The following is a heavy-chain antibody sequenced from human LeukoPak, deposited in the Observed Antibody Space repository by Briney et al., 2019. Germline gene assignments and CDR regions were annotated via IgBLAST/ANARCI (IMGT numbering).Heavy chain of an antibody. CDR2: IYYSGST. CDR3: ARGDIVVVPAAPNPFYYYYYMDV. V-gene: IGHV4-59*12. Sequence: SETLSLTCTVSGGSISSYYWSWIRQPPGKGLEWIGYIYYSGSTNYNPSLKSRVTISVDTSKNQFSLKLSSVAAADTAVYYCARGDIVVVPAAPNPFYYYYYMDVWGKGTTVTVSS. J-gene: IGHJ6*03. D-gene: IGHD2-2*01. CDR1: GGSISSYY.